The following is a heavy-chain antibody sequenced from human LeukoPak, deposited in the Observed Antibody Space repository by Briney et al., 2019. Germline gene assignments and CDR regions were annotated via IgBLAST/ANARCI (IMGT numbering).Heavy chain of an antibody. J-gene: IGHJ5*02. D-gene: IGHD6-13*01. CDR3: ARVRSSSCIS. Sequence: GGSLRLSCAASEFTFTTPGMSWVRQAPGKGLEWVSSISSSSSYIYYADSVKGRFTISRDNAKDSLYLQMNSLRAEDTAVYYCARVRSSSCISWGQGTLVTVSS. CDR2: ISSSSSYI. V-gene: IGHV3-21*01. CDR1: EFTFTTPG.